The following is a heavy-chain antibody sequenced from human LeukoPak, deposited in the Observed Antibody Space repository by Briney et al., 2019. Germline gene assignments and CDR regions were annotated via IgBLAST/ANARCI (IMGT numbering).Heavy chain of an antibody. V-gene: IGHV3-30*18. CDR3: AKFPAEVDI. Sequence: GGSLRLSCAASGFTFSSYGMHWVRQAPGKGLEWVAVISYDGSNKYYADSVKGRCTISRDNSKNTLYLQMSSLRAEDTAVYYCAKFPAEVDIWGQGTMVTVSS. CDR1: GFTFSSYG. CDR2: ISYDGSNK. J-gene: IGHJ3*02.